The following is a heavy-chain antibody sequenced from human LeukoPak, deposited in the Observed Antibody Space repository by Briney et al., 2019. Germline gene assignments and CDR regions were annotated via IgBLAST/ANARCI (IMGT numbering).Heavy chain of an antibody. J-gene: IGHJ3*01. CDR3: VRDLDWGAFDV. Sequence: GGSLRLSCAASGFPFSSYGMHWVRQAPGKGLEWVSGISPPGDITYYADSVMGRFTISRDNRKNTVSLQMNSLRAEDTALYYCVRDLDWGAFDVWGQGTMVTVSS. V-gene: IGHV3-23*01. CDR2: ISPPGDIT. D-gene: IGHD3/OR15-3a*01. CDR1: GFPFSSYG.